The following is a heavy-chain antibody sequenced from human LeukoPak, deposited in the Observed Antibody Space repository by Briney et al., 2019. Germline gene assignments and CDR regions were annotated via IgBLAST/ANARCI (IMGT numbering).Heavy chain of an antibody. V-gene: IGHV3-9*01. CDR1: GFTFDDYA. Sequence: GGSLRLSCAASGFTFDDYAMHWVRQAPGKGLEWVSGISWNSGSIGYADSVKGRFTISRDNAKNSLYLQMNSLRAEDTALYYCAKDKKAYSTYYYYYYMDVWGKGTTVTVSS. CDR2: ISWNSGSI. D-gene: IGHD4-11*01. CDR3: AKDKKAYSTYYYYYYMDV. J-gene: IGHJ6*03.